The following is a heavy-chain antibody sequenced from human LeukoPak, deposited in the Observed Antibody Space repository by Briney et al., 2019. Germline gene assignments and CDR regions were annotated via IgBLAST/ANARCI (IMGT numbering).Heavy chain of an antibody. CDR1: GFTFSTYW. V-gene: IGHV3-7*05. CDR2: VKRDGSEK. J-gene: IGHJ4*02. Sequence: GGSLRLSCAASGFTFSTYWMSWVRQAPGKGLEWVANVKRDGSEKYYVDSVKGRFTISRDNAKNSLYLQMNSLRGEDTAVYYCARDWSPGYWGQGTLVTVSS. CDR3: ARDWSPGY.